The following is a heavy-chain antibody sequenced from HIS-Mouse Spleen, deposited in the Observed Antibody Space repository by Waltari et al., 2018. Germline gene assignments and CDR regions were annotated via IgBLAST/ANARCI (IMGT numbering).Heavy chain of an antibody. CDR2: IDWDDDK. J-gene: IGHJ5*02. D-gene: IGHD2-15*01. CDR1: GFSLSTSGMC. V-gene: IGHV2-70*15. CDR3: ARWLGYCSGGSCPGWFDP. Sequence: QVTLRESGPALVKPTQTLTLTCTFSGFSLSTSGMCVSWVRPPQGQGLEWLARIDWDDDKYYSTSLQTSLTITKDTSKNQVVLTMTTMDPVDTATYYCARWLGYCSGGSCPGWFDPWGQGTLVTVSS.